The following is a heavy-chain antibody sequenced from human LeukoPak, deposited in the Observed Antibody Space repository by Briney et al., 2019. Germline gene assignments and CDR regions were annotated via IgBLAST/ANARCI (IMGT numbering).Heavy chain of an antibody. V-gene: IGHV3-23*01. J-gene: IGHJ6*02. D-gene: IGHD2-15*01. CDR1: GFTFSSYA. CDR3: AKNLYCGGGSCYPSALGMDV. Sequence: GGTLRLSCAASGFTFSSYAMSWVRQAPGKGLEWVSSISGSGNRTYYADSVKGRFTISRDNSKNTLFLQMNSLRAEDTAVYYCAKNLYCGGGSCYPSALGMDVWGQGTTVTVSS. CDR2: ISGSGNRT.